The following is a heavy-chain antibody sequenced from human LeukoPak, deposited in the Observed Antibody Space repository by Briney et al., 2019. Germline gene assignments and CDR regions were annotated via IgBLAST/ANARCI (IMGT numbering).Heavy chain of an antibody. V-gene: IGHV3-7*03. CDR2: IKQDGSEE. Sequence: SGGSLRLSCAASGFSFSSYWMSWVRQAPGKGLEWVANIKQDGSEEYYVDSVKGRFTISRDNSKNTLNLQMNSLRAEDTAVYYCASRPRDAAALDYWGQGTLVTVSS. D-gene: IGHD6-13*01. CDR3: ASRPRDAAALDY. J-gene: IGHJ4*02. CDR1: GFSFSSYW.